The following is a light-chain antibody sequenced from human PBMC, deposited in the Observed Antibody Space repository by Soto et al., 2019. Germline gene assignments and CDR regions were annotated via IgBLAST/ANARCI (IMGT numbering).Light chain of an antibody. J-gene: IGLJ1*01. CDR2: EVS. CDR3: CSPADKSTNV. CDR1: SSDVGRYNI. V-gene: IGLV2-11*01. Sequence: QSVLTQPRSVSASPGQSVTISCTGTSSDVGRYNIVSWYPQPPGKVPKLIMYEVSTRSSGVPERFSGSKSGNTASLIIAGLQVEDEAYYYCCSPADKSTNVFGTGTKVTVL.